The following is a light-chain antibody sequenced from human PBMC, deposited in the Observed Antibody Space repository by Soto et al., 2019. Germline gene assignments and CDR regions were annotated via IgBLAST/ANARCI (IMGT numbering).Light chain of an antibody. V-gene: IGLV2-11*01. Sequence: QSALTQPRSVSGSPGQSVTVSCTGTSSDVGGYDFVSWYQHHPGKVPELMIYDVNKRPSGVPYRFSGSKSGNTDSLTISGLQAEDEADYNCGSYAGRYNFRVFGGGTKLTVL. CDR3: GSYAGRYNFRV. CDR1: SSDVGGYDF. J-gene: IGLJ3*02. CDR2: DVN.